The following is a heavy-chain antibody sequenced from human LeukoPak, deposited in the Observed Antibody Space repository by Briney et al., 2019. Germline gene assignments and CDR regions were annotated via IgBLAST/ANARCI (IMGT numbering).Heavy chain of an antibody. CDR1: GYTFTSYD. Sequence: ASVTVSFKASGYTFTSYDINWVRQATGQGLEWMGWMNPNSGNTGYAQKFQGRVTMTRNTSISTAYMELSSLRSEDTAVYYCATRYPYYYYYGMDVWGQGTTVTVSS. V-gene: IGHV1-8*01. D-gene: IGHD1-1*01. J-gene: IGHJ6*02. CDR3: ATRYPYYYYYGMDV. CDR2: MNPNSGNT.